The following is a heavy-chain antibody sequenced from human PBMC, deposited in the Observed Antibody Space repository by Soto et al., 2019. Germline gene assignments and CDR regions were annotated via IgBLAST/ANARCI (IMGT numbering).Heavy chain of an antibody. D-gene: IGHD4-17*01. CDR1: GYTFTSYA. V-gene: IGHV1-3*01. Sequence: ASVKVSCKASGYTFTSYAMHWVRQAPGQRLEWKGWINAGNGNTKYSQKFQGRVTITRDTSASTAYMELSSLRSEDTAVYYCARDRIPSMTTVTTYAYDHWGQGTLVTVSS. J-gene: IGHJ4*02. CDR3: ARDRIPSMTTVTTYAYDH. CDR2: INAGNGNT.